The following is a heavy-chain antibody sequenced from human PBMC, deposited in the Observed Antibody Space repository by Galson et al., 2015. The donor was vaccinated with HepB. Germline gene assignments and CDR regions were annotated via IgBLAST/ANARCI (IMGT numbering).Heavy chain of an antibody. J-gene: IGHJ4*02. CDR1: GFTIGRYW. D-gene: IGHD1-26*01. CDR3: ARDGGGGTPFDC. CDR2: ITVDATNT. V-gene: IGHV3-74*03. Sequence: CAASGFTIGRYWIHWVRQVPGKGPVWISCITVDATNTEFADSVKGRFALSRDNARNTVYLQMNSLTAEDTAVYYCARDGGGGTPFDCWGQGTLVTVSS.